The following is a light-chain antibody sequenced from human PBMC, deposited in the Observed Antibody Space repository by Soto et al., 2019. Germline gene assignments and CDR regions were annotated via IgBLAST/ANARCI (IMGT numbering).Light chain of an antibody. CDR2: DVT. CDR1: SSDVGGYDY. Sequence: QSVLTQPRSVSGSPGQSVTISCTGTSSDVGGYDYVSWYRQHPGKVPKLMIFDVTERPSGVPDRFSGSKSGNTASLTISGLQADDEADYYCCSYAGTYTLIFGGGTKLTVL. CDR3: CSYAGTYTLI. V-gene: IGLV2-11*01. J-gene: IGLJ2*01.